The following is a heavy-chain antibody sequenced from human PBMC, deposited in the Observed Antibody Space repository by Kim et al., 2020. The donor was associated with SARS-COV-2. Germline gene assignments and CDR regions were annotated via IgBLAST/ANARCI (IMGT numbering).Heavy chain of an antibody. CDR1: GYSISSGYY. CDR2: IYHSGST. D-gene: IGHD3-22*01. CDR3: AGVYDSSGYYLLRY. Sequence: SETLSLTCTVSGYSISSGYYWGWIRQPPGKGLEWIGSIYHSGSTYYNPSLKSRVTISVDTSKNQFSLKLSSVTAADTAVYYCAGVYDSSGYYLLRYWGQGTLVTVSS. V-gene: IGHV4-38-2*02. J-gene: IGHJ4*02.